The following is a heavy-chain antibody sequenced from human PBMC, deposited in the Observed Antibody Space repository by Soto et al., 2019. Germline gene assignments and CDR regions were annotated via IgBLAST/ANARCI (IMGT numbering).Heavy chain of an antibody. J-gene: IGHJ4*02. D-gene: IGHD3-16*01. Sequence: TGGSLRLSCAASGFTYESYAMSWVRQAPGKGLEWVSGINSGGTVAHYADSVKGRFAISRDNSKNTLSLEMNSLRVDDTGLYYCAISTGGFGGLFVVPSDYWGQGTLVTVSS. V-gene: IGHV3-23*01. CDR3: AISTGGFGGLFVVPSDY. CDR1: GFTYESYA. CDR2: INSGGTVA.